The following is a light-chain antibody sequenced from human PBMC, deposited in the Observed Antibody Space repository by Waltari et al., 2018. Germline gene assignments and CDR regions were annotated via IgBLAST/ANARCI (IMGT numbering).Light chain of an antibody. Sequence: QLMLTQSPSASASLGASVKLTCTLTSGHSDSAIAWHTQQPEKGPRYLMKVNSDGSYIKGDGIPDRFSGSSSGAERYLTISSLQSEDEADYYCQTGGFGIWVFGGETNLTVL. CDR1: SGHSDSA. CDR3: QTGGFGIWV. J-gene: IGLJ3*02. CDR2: VNSDGSY. V-gene: IGLV4-69*01.